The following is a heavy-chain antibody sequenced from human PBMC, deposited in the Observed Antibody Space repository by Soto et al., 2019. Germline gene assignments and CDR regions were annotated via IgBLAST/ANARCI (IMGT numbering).Heavy chain of an antibody. J-gene: IGHJ6*02. CDR1: GGTFSSYA. V-gene: IGHV1-69*13. CDR2: IIPIFGTA. D-gene: IGHD1-26*01. CDR3: QVGYYYYGMDV. Sequence: ASVKVSCKASGGTFSSYAISWVRQAPGQGLEWMGGIIPIFGTANYAQKFQGRVTITADESTSTAYMELSSLRSEDTAVYYCQVGYYYYGMDVWGQGTTVTVSS.